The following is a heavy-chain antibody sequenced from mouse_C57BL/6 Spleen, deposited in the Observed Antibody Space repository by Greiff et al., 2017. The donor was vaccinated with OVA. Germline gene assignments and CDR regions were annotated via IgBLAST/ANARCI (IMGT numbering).Heavy chain of an antibody. D-gene: IGHD2-13*01. V-gene: IGHV5-17*01. J-gene: IGHJ3*01. CDR2: ISSGCSTI. Sequence: EVQGVESGGGLVKPGGSLKLSCAASGFTFSDYGMHWVRQAPEKGLEWVAYISSGCSTIYYADTVKGRFTISRDNAKNTLFRQMTSLRSEDTAMYYCARPGDYASWFAYWGQGTLVTVSA. CDR3: ARPGDYASWFAY. CDR1: GFTFSDYG.